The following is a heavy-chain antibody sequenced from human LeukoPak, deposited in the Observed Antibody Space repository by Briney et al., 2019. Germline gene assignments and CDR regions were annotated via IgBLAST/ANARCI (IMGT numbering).Heavy chain of an antibody. V-gene: IGHV3-23*01. CDR1: GFTFSSYA. Sequence: GGSLRLSCAASGFTFSSYAMSWVRQAPGKGLEWVSAISGSGGSTYCADSVKGRFTISRDNSKNTLYLQMNSLRAEDTAVYYCAKDRHAPGRYCSSTTCFPFDPWGQGTLVTVSS. CDR3: AKDRHAPGRYCSSTTCFPFDP. D-gene: IGHD2-2*01. CDR2: ISGSGGST. J-gene: IGHJ5*02.